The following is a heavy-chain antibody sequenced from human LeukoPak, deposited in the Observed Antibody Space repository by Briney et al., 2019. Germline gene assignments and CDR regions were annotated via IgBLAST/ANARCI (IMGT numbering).Heavy chain of an antibody. Sequence: PGGSLRLSCAASGFTFDDYAMHWVRQAPGKGLEWVSLISGDGGSTYYADSVKGRFTISRDNSKNSLYLQMNSLRTEDTALYYCAKDCDYHSSGSTPLDDWAQVTLVTVSS. D-gene: IGHD3-22*01. V-gene: IGHV3-43*02. CDR2: ISGDGGST. CDR1: GFTFDDYA. CDR3: AKDCDYHSSGSTPLDD. J-gene: IGHJ4*02.